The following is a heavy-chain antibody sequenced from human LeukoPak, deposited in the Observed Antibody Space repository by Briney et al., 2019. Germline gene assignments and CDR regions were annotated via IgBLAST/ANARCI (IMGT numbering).Heavy chain of an antibody. D-gene: IGHD6-6*01. CDR2: IYYSGST. CDR1: GGSISSYY. CDR3: ARVQARRVWFDP. J-gene: IGHJ5*02. Sequence: SETLSLTCTVSGGSISSYYWSWIRQPPGKGLEWIGYIYYSGSTNYNPSLRSRVTISVDTSKNQFSLKLSSVTAADTAVYYCARVQARRVWFDPWGQGTLVTVSS. V-gene: IGHV4-59*01.